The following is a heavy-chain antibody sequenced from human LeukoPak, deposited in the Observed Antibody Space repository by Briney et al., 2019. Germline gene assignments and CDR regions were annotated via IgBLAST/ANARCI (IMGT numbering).Heavy chain of an antibody. CDR3: AKVGSGSWYDY. CDR2: IYYSGST. Sequence: ETLSLTCTVSGGSISSSSYYWGWIRQPPGKGLEWIGSIYYSGSTYYNPSLKSRVTISVDKSKNQFSLILNSVTAADTAVYYCAKVGSGSWYDYWGQGTLVTVSS. V-gene: IGHV4-39*07. J-gene: IGHJ4*02. D-gene: IGHD6-13*01. CDR1: GGSISSSSYY.